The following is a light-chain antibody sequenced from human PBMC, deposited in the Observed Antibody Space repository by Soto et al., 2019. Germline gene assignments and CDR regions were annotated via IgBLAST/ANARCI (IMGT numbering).Light chain of an antibody. CDR1: QSVSIS. V-gene: IGKV3-11*01. CDR2: DAS. Sequence: EIVLTQSPATLSLSPGERATLSCRASQSVSISLAWYQQKPGQAPRLLLYDASNSATGIPARFGGSGSGTDFTLTISSLEPEDCAVDFWQERSIWPITFGQGTRLVTK. CDR3: QERSIWPIT. J-gene: IGKJ5*01.